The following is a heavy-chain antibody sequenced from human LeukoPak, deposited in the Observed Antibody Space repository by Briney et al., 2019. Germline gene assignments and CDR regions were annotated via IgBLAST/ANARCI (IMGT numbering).Heavy chain of an antibody. Sequence: PGGSLRLSCAASGFTFSVYSMNWVRQAPGKGLEWLSYISSSSTIYYADSVKGRITISRDNAKNSLYLQMNSLRAEDTALYYCARVRGSYASDYWGQGTLVTVSS. CDR2: ISSSSTI. D-gene: IGHD3-16*01. CDR3: ARVRGSYASDY. V-gene: IGHV3-48*01. CDR1: GFTFSVYS. J-gene: IGHJ4*02.